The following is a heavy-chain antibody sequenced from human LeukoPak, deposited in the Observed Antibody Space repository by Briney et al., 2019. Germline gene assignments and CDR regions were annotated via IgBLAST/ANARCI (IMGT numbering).Heavy chain of an antibody. J-gene: IGHJ5*02. D-gene: IGHD2-15*01. CDR3: ARDVYCSGGSCSNWFDP. CDR1: GFTVSSNY. Sequence: GGSLRLSCAASGFTVSSNYMSWVRQAPGKGLEWVSVIYSGGSTYYADSVKGRFTISRDNSKNTLYLQMNSLRAEDTAVYYCARDVYCSGGSCSNWFDPWGQGTLVTVSS. CDR2: IYSGGST. V-gene: IGHV3-66*01.